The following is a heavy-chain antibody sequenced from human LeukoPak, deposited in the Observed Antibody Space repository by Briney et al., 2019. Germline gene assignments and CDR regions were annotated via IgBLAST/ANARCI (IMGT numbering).Heavy chain of an antibody. Sequence: PSETLSLTCPVSGGSISGSIYYWGWIRQPPGKGLEWLGSIHYSGTTCYNPSLKSRVTISVDTSKNQFSLKLSSVTAADTAVYYCASDSHFYDSSGYYYFDYWGQGALVTVSS. CDR1: GGSISGSIYY. CDR2: IHYSGTT. D-gene: IGHD3-22*01. CDR3: ASDSHFYDSSGYYYFDY. J-gene: IGHJ4*02. V-gene: IGHV4-39*07.